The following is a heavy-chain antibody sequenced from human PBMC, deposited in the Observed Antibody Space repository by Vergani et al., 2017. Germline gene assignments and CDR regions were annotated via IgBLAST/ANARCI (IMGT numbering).Heavy chain of an antibody. Sequence: EVQLLESGGGLVQPGGSLRLSCAASGFTFSSYAMSWVRQAPGKGLEWVSAISGSGGSTYYADSVKGRFTISRDNSKNTLYLQMNSLRAEDTAVYYCARARSVSYGDYVFYDYGMDVWGQGTTVTVSS. CDR1: GFTFSSYA. J-gene: IGHJ6*02. D-gene: IGHD4-17*01. CDR3: ARARSVSYGDYVFYDYGMDV. V-gene: IGHV3-23*01. CDR2: ISGSGGST.